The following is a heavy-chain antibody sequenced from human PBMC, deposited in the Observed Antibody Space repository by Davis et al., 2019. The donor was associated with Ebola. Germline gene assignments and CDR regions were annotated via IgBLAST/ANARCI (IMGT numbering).Heavy chain of an antibody. Sequence: SVKVSCKASGGTFSSYAISWVRQAPGQGLEWMGGIIPIFGTANYAQKFQGRVTITADESTSTAYMELSSLRSEDTAVYYCARDPGYYDSSGYWNPWGQGTLVTVSS. CDR1: GGTFSSYA. V-gene: IGHV1-69*13. CDR3: ARDPGYYDSSGYWNP. J-gene: IGHJ5*02. CDR2: IIPIFGTA. D-gene: IGHD3-22*01.